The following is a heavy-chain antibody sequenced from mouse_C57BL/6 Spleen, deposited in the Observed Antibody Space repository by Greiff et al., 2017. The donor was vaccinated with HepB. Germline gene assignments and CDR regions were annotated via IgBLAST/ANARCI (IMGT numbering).Heavy chain of an antibody. Sequence: DVQLVESGGGLVQPGGSMKLSCAASGFTFSDAWMDWVRQSPEKGLEWVAEIRNKANNHATYYAESVKGRFTISRDDTKSSVYLQMNSLRADDTGIYSSTRGDSNYGYFDVWGTGTTVTVSS. J-gene: IGHJ1*03. V-gene: IGHV6-6*01. D-gene: IGHD2-5*01. CDR3: TRGDSNYGYFDV. CDR2: IRNKANNHAT. CDR1: GFTFSDAW.